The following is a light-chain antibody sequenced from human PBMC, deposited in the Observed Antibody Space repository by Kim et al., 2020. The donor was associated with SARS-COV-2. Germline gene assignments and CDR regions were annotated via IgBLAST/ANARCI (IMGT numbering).Light chain of an antibody. V-gene: IGLV3-19*01. J-gene: IGLJ2*01. Sequence: SSELTQDPAVPVALGQTVRITCQGDSLRSYYASWYQQKPGQAPVLVIYGKNNRPSGIPDRFSGSSSGNTASLTITGAQAEDEADYYCNSRDSSGNRPFGGGTQLTVL. CDR2: GKN. CDR3: NSRDSSGNRP. CDR1: SLRSYY.